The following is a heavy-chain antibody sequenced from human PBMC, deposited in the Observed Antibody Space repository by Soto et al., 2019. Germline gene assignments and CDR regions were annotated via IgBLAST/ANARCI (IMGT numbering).Heavy chain of an antibody. CDR2: ISAYNGNT. CDR3: ARVEYYYGSGPFDY. D-gene: IGHD3-10*01. Sequence: ASVKVSCKASGYTFTSYGISWVRQAPGQGLEWMGWISAYNGNTNYAQKLQGRVTMTTDTSTSTAYMELRSLRSYDTSVYYCARVEYYYGSGPFDYWGQGTLVTVSS. V-gene: IGHV1-18*01. CDR1: GYTFTSYG. J-gene: IGHJ4*02.